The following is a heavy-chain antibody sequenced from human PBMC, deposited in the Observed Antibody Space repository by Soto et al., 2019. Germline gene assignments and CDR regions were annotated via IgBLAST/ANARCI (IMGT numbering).Heavy chain of an antibody. Sequence: PGGSLRLSCAASGFTFSNAWMSWVRQAPGKGLEWVGRIRSKTDGGTTDYAAPVKGRFTISRDDSKNTLYLQMNSLKTEDTAVYYCTTDRYSSSWSLWDFDYWGQGTLVTVSS. D-gene: IGHD6-13*01. CDR1: GFTFSNAW. V-gene: IGHV3-15*01. CDR3: TTDRYSSSWSLWDFDY. CDR2: IRSKTDGGTT. J-gene: IGHJ4*02.